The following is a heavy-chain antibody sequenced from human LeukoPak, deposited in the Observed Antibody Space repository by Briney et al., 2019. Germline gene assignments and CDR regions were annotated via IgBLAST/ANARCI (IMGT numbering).Heavy chain of an antibody. D-gene: IGHD5-24*01. Sequence: SETLSLTCTVSGDSTSSYYWSWIPQPPGKELEWIAYIYYRGNTNYNPSLGSRASISLDTSKNQFSPKLASVTAADTAVYFCARGRRDDSTYSPFDYWGQGILVTVSS. CDR2: IYYRGNT. J-gene: IGHJ4*02. CDR3: ARGRRDDSTYSPFDY. V-gene: IGHV4-59*01. CDR1: GDSTSSYY.